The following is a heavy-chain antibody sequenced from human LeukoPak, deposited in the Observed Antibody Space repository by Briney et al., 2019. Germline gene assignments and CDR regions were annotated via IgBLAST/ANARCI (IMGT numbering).Heavy chain of an antibody. CDR2: FNPFDSMT. J-gene: IGHJ1*01. Sequence: ASVEVSCKSSVDTLNNHYLNWVRQAPGQGLEWMGIFNPFDSMTSYAQKFRGRVTLTRDTSASTVYMELNSLRFEDTAVYFCARGGPAYPKYLPDAENFHIWGQGTLVTVSS. CDR3: ARGGPAYPKYLPDAENFHI. D-gene: IGHD2/OR15-2a*01. V-gene: IGHV1-46*02. CDR1: VDTLNNHY.